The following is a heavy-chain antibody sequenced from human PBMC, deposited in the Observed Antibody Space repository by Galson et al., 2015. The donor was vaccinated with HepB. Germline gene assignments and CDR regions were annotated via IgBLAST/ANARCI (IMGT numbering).Heavy chain of an antibody. V-gene: IGHV6-1*01. J-gene: IGHJ4*02. Sequence: CAISGDSVSSNSAAWNWIRQSPSRGLEWLGRTYYRSKWYNDYAVSVKSRITINPDTSKNQFSLQLNSVTPEDTAVYYCAREGRRWELEGRGFDYWGQGTLVTVSS. CDR1: GDSVSSNSAA. CDR3: AREGRRWELEGRGFDY. D-gene: IGHD1-26*01. CDR2: TYYRSKWYN.